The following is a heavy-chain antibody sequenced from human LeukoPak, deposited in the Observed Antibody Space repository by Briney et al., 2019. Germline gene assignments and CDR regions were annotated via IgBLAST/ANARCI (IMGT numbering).Heavy chain of an antibody. CDR1: GFTFNTHA. CDR3: AKGRTSSSGVPYDY. J-gene: IGHJ4*02. V-gene: IGHV3-23*01. CDR2: ITYSGGST. D-gene: IGHD6-6*01. Sequence: GGSLRLSCEASGFTFNTHAIIWVRQAPGKGLEWVSAITYSGGSTYYADSVKGRFTISRDNSKNTLYLQMNSLRAEDTAVYYCAKGRTSSSGVPYDYWGQGTLVTVSS.